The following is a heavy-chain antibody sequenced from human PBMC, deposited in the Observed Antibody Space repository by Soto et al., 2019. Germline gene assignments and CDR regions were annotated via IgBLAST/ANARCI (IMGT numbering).Heavy chain of an antibody. V-gene: IGHV3-48*01. CDR2: ISSSSSTI. CDR1: GFTFSSYS. J-gene: IGHJ4*02. Sequence: GGSLRLSCAASGFTFSSYSMNWVRQAPGKGLEWVSYISSSSSTIYYADSVKGRFTISRDNAKNSLYLQMNSLRAEDTAVYYCAREDSFDYFDYWGQGTLVTVSS. D-gene: IGHD5-18*01. CDR3: AREDSFDYFDY.